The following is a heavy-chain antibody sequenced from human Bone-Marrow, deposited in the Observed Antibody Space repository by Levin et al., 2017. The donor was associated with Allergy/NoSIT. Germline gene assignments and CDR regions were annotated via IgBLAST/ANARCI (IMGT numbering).Heavy chain of an antibody. V-gene: IGHV4-34*01. Sequence: SETLSLTCAVYGGSFSGYYWSWIRQPPGKGLEWIGEINHSGSTDYSPSLKSRVTISADTSRKQFSLRLTSVTAADTAVYYCARAIEYSVDESWSWGQGTLVTVSS. CDR2: INHSGST. D-gene: IGHD4-11*01. CDR3: ARAIEYSVDESWS. J-gene: IGHJ1*01. CDR1: GGSFSGYY.